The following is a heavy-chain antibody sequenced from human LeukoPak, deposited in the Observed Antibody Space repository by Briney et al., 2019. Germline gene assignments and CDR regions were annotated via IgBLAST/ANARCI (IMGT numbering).Heavy chain of an antibody. J-gene: IGHJ4*02. V-gene: IGHV4-61*02. CDR2: IYTSGST. CDR3: AALSPGSTSSDY. Sequence: SETLSLTCTVSGGSISSGSYYWSWIRQPAGKGLEWIGRIYTSGSTNYNPSLKSRVTISVDTSKNQFSLKLSSVTAADTAVYYCAALSPGSTSSDYWGQGTLVTVSS. CDR1: GGSISSGSYY. D-gene: IGHD2-2*01.